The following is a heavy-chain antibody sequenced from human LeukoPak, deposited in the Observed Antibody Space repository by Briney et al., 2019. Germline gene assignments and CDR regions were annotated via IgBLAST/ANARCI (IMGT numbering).Heavy chain of an antibody. V-gene: IGHV4-39*07. CDR1: GGPISSSSYY. Sequence: SETLSLTCTVSGGPISSSSYYWGWIRQPPGKGLEWIGSIYYSGSTYYNPSLKSRVTISVDTSKNQFSLKLSSVTAADTAVYYCARVVQLWKNDAFDIWGQGTMVTVSS. CDR2: IYYSGST. D-gene: IGHD5-18*01. J-gene: IGHJ3*02. CDR3: ARVVQLWKNDAFDI.